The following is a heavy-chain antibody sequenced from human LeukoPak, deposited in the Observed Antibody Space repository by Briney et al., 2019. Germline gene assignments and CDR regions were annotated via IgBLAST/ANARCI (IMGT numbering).Heavy chain of an antibody. V-gene: IGHV3-23*01. CDR2: ISGRGGST. D-gene: IGHD3-22*01. Sequence: PGASLRLSCAASGFTFSSYAMSWVRQAPGEGLEWVSAISGRGGSTYYADSVKGQFTTSKDNSKNTLYLQRNSLEAEDTAVYSCAKDDSSGYYYDYFDYWGQGTLVTVSS. CDR1: GFTFSSYA. J-gene: IGHJ4*02. CDR3: AKDDSSGYYYDYFDY.